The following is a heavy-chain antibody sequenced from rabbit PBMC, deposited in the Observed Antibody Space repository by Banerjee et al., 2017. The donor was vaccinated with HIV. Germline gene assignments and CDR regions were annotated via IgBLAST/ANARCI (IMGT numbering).Heavy chain of an antibody. CDR3: ARGGYVGYGL. D-gene: IGHD3-1*01. V-gene: IGHV1S45*01. CDR1: GFDFSSNYV. CDR2: INSGSSGDT. J-gene: IGHJ4*01. Sequence: QEQLEESGGDLVKPGASLTLTCTASGFDFSSNYVMCWVRQAPGKGLEWIACINSGSSGDTYYATWAKGRFTISKTSSTTVTLQMTSLTAADTATYFCARGGYVGYGLWGPGTLVTVS.